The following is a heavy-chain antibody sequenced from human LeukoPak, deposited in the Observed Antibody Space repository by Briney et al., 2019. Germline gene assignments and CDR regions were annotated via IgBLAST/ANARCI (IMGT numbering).Heavy chain of an antibody. D-gene: IGHD3-3*01. CDR1: GGSFSGYY. Sequence: SETLSLTCAVYGGSFSGYYWSWIRQPPGKGLEWIGEINHSGSSNYNPSLKTQVTISVDTSKNQFSLKLRSVTGADTAVFYCAGGYGDFWSGSYGDWGQGTRVSVP. CDR3: AGGYGDFWSGSYGD. CDR2: INHSGSS. J-gene: IGHJ4*02. V-gene: IGHV4-34*01.